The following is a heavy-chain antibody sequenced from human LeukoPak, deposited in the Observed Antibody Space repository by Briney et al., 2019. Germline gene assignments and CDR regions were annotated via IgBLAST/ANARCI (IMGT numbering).Heavy chain of an antibody. D-gene: IGHD7-27*01. V-gene: IGHV4-39*07. CDR1: GGSVSSTHY. Sequence: SETLSLTCTVSGGSVSSTHYWGWIRQPPGKGLEWIGSIYYSGSTYYNPSLKSRVTISVDTSKNQFSLKLSSVTAADTAVYYCARGRTGDRWVDYWGQGTLVTVSS. J-gene: IGHJ4*02. CDR3: ARGRTGDRWVDY. CDR2: IYYSGST.